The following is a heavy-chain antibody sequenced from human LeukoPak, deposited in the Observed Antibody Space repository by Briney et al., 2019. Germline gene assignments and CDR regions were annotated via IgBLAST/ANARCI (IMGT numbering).Heavy chain of an antibody. CDR3: ARGDYYDGYFDY. D-gene: IGHD3-22*01. Sequence: PSETLSLTCTVSGGSISSYYWSWIRQPPGKGLEWIGYIYYSGSTNYNPSLKSRVTISVDTSKNQFSLKLSSVTAADTAVYYCARGDYYDGYFDYWGQGTLVTVSS. J-gene: IGHJ4*02. V-gene: IGHV4-59*01. CDR2: IYYSGST. CDR1: GGSISSYY.